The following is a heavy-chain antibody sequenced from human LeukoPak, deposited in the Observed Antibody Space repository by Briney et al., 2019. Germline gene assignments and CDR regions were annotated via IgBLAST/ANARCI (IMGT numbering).Heavy chain of an antibody. CDR1: GGSISSSSYY. CDR3: ARDDLMTKALDY. CDR2: IYYSGST. V-gene: IGHV4-39*07. J-gene: IGHJ4*02. Sequence: NTSETLSLTCTVSGGSISSSSYYWGWIRQPPGKGLEWIGSIYYSGSTYYNPSLKSRVTISVDTSKNQFSLKLSSVTAADTAVYYCARDDLMTKALDYWGQGTLVTVSS. D-gene: IGHD3-3*01.